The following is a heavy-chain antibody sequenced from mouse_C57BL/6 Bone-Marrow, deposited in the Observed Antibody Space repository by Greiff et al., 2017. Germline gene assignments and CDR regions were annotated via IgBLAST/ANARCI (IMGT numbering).Heavy chain of an antibody. J-gene: IGHJ4*01. V-gene: IGHV1-61*01. CDR1: GYTFTSYW. D-gene: IGHD2-5*01. CDR2: IYPSDSET. Sequence: VQLQQPGAELVRPGSSVKLSCKASGYTFTSYWMDWVKQRPGQGLEWIGNIYPSDSETHYNQKFKDKATLTVDKSSSTAYMQLSSLTSEDSAVYFCARGGYYSNLGYAMDYWGQGTSVTVSS. CDR3: ARGGYYSNLGYAMDY.